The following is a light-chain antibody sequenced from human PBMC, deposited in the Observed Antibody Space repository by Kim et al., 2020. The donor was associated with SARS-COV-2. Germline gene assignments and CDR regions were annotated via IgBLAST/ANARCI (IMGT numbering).Light chain of an antibody. Sequence: LSPGERATLSCRASQSLNSNSLAWYQQKPGQAPRLLIFDASSRATGIPDRFSGSGSGSDFTLTISRLESGDFAVYYCQQSGSSPYTFGQGTKLEI. V-gene: IGKV3-20*01. CDR3: QQSGSSPYT. J-gene: IGKJ2*01. CDR2: DAS. CDR1: QSLNSNS.